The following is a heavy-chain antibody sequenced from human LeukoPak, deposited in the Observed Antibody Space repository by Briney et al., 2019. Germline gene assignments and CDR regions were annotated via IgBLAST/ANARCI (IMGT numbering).Heavy chain of an antibody. Sequence: SETLSLTCTVSGGSISSYYWSWIRQPPGKGLEWIGYIYYSGSTNYNPSLKSRVTISVDTSKNQFSLKLSSVTAADTAVYYCARDRGDSRAFDYWGQGTLVTVSS. V-gene: IGHV4-59*01. CDR1: GGSISSYY. J-gene: IGHJ4*02. CDR3: ARDRGDSRAFDY. D-gene: IGHD3-22*01. CDR2: IYYSGST.